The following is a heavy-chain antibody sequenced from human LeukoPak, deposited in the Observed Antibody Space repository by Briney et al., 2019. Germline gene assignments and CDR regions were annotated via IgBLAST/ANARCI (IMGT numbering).Heavy chain of an antibody. CDR2: IYYGGST. Sequence: PSETLSLTCTVSGGSVSSGSYYWSWIRQPPGKGLEWIGYIYYGGSTNYNPSLKSRVTISVDTSKNQFSLKLSSVTAADTAVYYCARDLVVTGGPYYYYGMDVWGQGTTVTVSS. CDR3: ARDLVVTGGPYYYYGMDV. V-gene: IGHV4-61*01. J-gene: IGHJ6*02. D-gene: IGHD2-21*02. CDR1: GGSVSSGSYY.